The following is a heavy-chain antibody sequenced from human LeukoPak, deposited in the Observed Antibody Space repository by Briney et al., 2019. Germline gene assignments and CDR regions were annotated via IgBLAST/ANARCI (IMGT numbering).Heavy chain of an antibody. CDR3: ARALVGWFDP. Sequence: TSETLSLTCTVSGDSITSTHWWSWVRQSPGKGLEWIGNSYHSDYTNYNPSLKGRVTISVDTSKNQFSLKLSSVTAADTAVYYCARALVGWFDPWGQGTLVTVSS. J-gene: IGHJ5*02. D-gene: IGHD1-26*01. V-gene: IGHV4-4*02. CDR2: SYHSDYT. CDR1: GDSITSTHW.